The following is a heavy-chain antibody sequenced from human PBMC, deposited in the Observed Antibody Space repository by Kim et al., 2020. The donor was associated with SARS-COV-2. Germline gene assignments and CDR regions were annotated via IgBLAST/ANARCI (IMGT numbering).Heavy chain of an antibody. J-gene: IGHJ4*02. V-gene: IGHV1-18*01. CDR3: ARVRTSGHDY. Sequence: NTNYAQKLQGRVTMTTDTSTSTVYMELRSLRSDDTAVYYCARVRTSGHDYWGQGTLVTVSS. CDR2: NT. D-gene: IGHD7-27*01.